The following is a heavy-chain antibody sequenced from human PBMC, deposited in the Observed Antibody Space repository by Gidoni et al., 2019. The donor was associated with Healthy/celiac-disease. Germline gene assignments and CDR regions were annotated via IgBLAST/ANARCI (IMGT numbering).Heavy chain of an antibody. CDR3: ARVNDYSNYADY. CDR1: GGSISSGDYY. CDR2: IYYSGST. J-gene: IGHJ4*02. Sequence: QVQLQESGPGLVTPSQTLSLTCTFSGGSISSGDYYWSWIRQPPGKGLEWIGYIYYSGSTYYNPSLKRRVNISVDTYKNQFSLKLSSVTAADTAVYYCARVNDYSNYADYWGQGTLVTVSS. V-gene: IGHV4-30-4*01. D-gene: IGHD4-4*01.